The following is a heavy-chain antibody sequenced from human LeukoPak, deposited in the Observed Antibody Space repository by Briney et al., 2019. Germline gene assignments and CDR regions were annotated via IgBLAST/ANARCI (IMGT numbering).Heavy chain of an antibody. CDR1: GFTFNSYA. D-gene: IGHD1-26*01. V-gene: IGHV3-23*01. J-gene: IGHJ4*02. CDR2: ISGSGGGT. CDR3: AKDLGRYRNNYFDY. Sequence: HPGGSLRLSCAASGFTFNSYAMSWVRQAPEKGLEWVATISGSGGGTYYEDSVKGRFTTSRDDSKNTLYLQMNSLRAEDTAVYYCAKDLGRYRNNYFDYWGQGTLVTVSS.